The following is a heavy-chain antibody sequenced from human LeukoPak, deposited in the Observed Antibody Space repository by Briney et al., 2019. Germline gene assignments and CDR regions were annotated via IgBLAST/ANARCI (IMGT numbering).Heavy chain of an antibody. V-gene: IGHV3-15*01. D-gene: IGHD2-15*01. CDR1: GFTFSNAW. CDR2: IKSKTDGGTA. Sequence: KPGGSLRLSCAASGFTFSNAWMSWVRQAPGKGLEWVGRIKSKTDGGTADYAAPVKGRFTISRDDSKTTLYLQMNSLKTEDTAVYYCTTDRGYCSGGSCYNYYWGQGTLVTVSS. CDR3: TTDRGYCSGGSCYNYY. J-gene: IGHJ4*02.